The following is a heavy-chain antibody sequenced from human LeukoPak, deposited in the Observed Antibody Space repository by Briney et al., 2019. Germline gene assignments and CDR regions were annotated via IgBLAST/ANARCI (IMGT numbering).Heavy chain of an antibody. Sequence: GGSLRLSCAASGFTFSSYAMSWVRQAPGKGLEWVSAISGSGGSTYYADSVKGRFTISRDNSKNTLYLQMNSLRAEDTAVYYCAKVLRYDILTGYREAFDIWGQGTMVTVSS. J-gene: IGHJ3*02. CDR3: AKVLRYDILTGYREAFDI. CDR1: GFTFSSYA. V-gene: IGHV3-23*01. D-gene: IGHD3-9*01. CDR2: ISGSGGST.